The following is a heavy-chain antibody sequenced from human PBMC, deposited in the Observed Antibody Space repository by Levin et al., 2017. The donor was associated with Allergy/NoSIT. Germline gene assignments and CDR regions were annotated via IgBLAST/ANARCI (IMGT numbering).Heavy chain of an antibody. CDR3: ARGNPGLYYYYGMDV. V-gene: IGHV1-8*01. J-gene: IGHJ6*02. CDR1: GYTFTSYD. CDR2: MNPNSGNT. Sequence: PRASVKVSCKASGYTFTSYDINWVRQATGQGLEWMGWMNPNSGNTGYAQKFQGRVTMTRNTSISTAYMELSSLRSEDTAVYYCARGNPGLYYYYGMDVWGQGTTVTVSS.